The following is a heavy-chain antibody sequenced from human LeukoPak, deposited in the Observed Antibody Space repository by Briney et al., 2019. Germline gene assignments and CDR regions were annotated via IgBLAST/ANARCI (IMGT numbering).Heavy chain of an antibody. J-gene: IGHJ4*02. CDR2: IKRDGSEK. V-gene: IGHV3-7*01. Sequence: GGSLRLSCAASGFTFSNYWMSWVRQAPGKGLEWVANIKRDGSEKYYVDSVKGRFTISRDNAKNSLYLQMNSLRAEDTAVYYCARSIVVVPAASDYWGQGTLVTVSS. D-gene: IGHD2-2*01. CDR3: ARSIVVVPAASDY. CDR1: GFTFSNYW.